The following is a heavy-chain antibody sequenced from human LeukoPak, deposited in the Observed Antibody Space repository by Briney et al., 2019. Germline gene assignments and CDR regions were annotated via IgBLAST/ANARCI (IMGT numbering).Heavy chain of an antibody. D-gene: IGHD2-15*01. Sequence: ASVKVSCKASGYTFTSYGISWVRQAPGQGLEWMGWISTYNDNTHYAQKLQGRVTMTTDTSMSTAYMELRSLRSDDTAIYYCARRLYCSGGSCYSGGDYWGQGTLVTVSS. CDR2: ISTYNDNT. V-gene: IGHV1-18*01. J-gene: IGHJ4*02. CDR1: GYTFTSYG. CDR3: ARRLYCSGGSCYSGGDY.